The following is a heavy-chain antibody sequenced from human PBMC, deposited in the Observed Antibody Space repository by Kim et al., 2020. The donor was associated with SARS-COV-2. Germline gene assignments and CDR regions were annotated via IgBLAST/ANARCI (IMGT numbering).Heavy chain of an antibody. CDR3: VKDTTNLKYYDSRWGMDV. CDR1: GFTFSTHA. CDR2: ISGYGNHI. Sequence: GGSLRLSCAASGFTFSTHAMSWVRQSTGTGMEWVSAISGYGNHIYHADSVKGRFTVSRDNARNTLYLQMNSLRAEDTAVYYCVKDTTNLKYYDSRWGMDVWGQGSTVTV. V-gene: IGHV3-23*01. D-gene: IGHD3-22*01. J-gene: IGHJ6*02.